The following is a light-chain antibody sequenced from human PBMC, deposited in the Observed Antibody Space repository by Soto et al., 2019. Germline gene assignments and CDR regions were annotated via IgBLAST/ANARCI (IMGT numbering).Light chain of an antibody. CDR1: QGITSA. J-gene: IGKJ4*01. Sequence: MQMCESLASLSAWAGAIVPITCRASQGITSALAWYQQKPGKSPKLLIYDASSLESGVPSRFTGSGSGIDFTLPISSVQPADFANSYCQRFMLFGAGTKVDIK. CDR3: QRFML. V-gene: IGKV1-13*02. CDR2: DAS.